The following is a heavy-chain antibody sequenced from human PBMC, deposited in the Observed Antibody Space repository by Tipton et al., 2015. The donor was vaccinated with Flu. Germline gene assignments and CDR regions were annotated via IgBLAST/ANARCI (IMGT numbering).Heavy chain of an antibody. J-gene: IGHJ5*02. CDR3: AGRDYSNYVSEPKNWFDP. CDR1: GDSLGSSYF. Sequence: TLSLTCSVSGDSLGSSYFWGWVRQPPGKGLEWIGNIHRSGTTYYNPSLKRRVTISVEASKNQFTLRLSFVTAADTALYYCAGRDYSNYVSEPKNWFDPWGQGTLVTVSS. D-gene: IGHD4-11*01. CDR2: IHRSGTT. V-gene: IGHV4-38-2*01.